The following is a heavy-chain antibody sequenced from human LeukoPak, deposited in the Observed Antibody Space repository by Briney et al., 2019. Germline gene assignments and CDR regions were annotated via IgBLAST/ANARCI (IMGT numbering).Heavy chain of an antibody. V-gene: IGHV6-1*01. J-gene: IGHJ4*02. Sequence: SQTLSLTCAISGDSVSSNTAAWNWVRQSPSRGLEWLGRTYYRSKWYNDYAVSVKGRTTINPDTSNNQFSLQLKSVTPEDTAVYYCARGVGTVSELNYWGQGTLVTVSS. CDR2: TYYRSKWYN. CDR1: GDSVSSNTAA. D-gene: IGHD4-17*01. CDR3: ARGVGTVSELNY.